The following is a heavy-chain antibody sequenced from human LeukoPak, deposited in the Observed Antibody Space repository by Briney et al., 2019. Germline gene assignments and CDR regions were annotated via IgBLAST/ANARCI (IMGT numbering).Heavy chain of an antibody. D-gene: IGHD3-22*01. Sequence: SETLSLTCAVYGGSFSGYYWSWIRQPPGKGLEWIGEINHSGGTNYNPSLKSRVTISVDTSKNQFSLKLSSVTAADTAVYYCARDRGKVYYDSSGYYDYWGQGTLVTVSS. CDR3: ARDRGKVYYDSSGYYDY. CDR2: INHSGGT. J-gene: IGHJ4*02. V-gene: IGHV4-34*01. CDR1: GGSFSGYY.